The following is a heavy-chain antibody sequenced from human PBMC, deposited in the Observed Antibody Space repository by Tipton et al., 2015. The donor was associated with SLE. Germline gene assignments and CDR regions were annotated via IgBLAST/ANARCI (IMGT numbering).Heavy chain of an antibody. D-gene: IGHD5-24*01. J-gene: IGHJ3*02. CDR1: GGSISSSSYY. CDR2: IYYSGST. V-gene: IGHV4-39*01. CDR3: ARQMASVAFDI. Sequence: LRLSCTVSGGSISSSSYYWGWIRQPPGKGLEWIGSIYYSGSTYYNPSLKSRATISVDTSKNQFSLKLSSVTAADTAVYYCARQMASVAFDIWGQGTMVTVSS.